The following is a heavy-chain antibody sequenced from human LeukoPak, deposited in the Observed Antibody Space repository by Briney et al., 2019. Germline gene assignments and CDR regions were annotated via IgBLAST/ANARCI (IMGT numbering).Heavy chain of an antibody. Sequence: PGGSLRLSCAASGFTFSSYWMTWVRQAPGEGLEWVANIAQDESEIYYVDSVKGRFTLSRDNAKNSLYLQMNSLRAEDTAVYYCARAQLVSMVADYWGQGTLVTVSS. CDR1: GFTFSSYW. D-gene: IGHD3-10*01. J-gene: IGHJ4*02. CDR3: ARAQLVSMVADY. CDR2: IAQDESEI. V-gene: IGHV3-7*04.